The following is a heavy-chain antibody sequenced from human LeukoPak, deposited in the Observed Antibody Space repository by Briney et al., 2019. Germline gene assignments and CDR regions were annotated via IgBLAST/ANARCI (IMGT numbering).Heavy chain of an antibody. CDR3: ARGPA. CDR2: ISYDGSNK. V-gene: IGHV3-30*01. Sequence: AGGPLRLSCAASGFTFSSYAMHWVRQALGKGLEWVAVISYDGSNKYYADSVKGRFTISRDNSKNTLYLQMNSLRAEDTAVYYCARGPAWGQGTLVTVSS. J-gene: IGHJ4*02. CDR1: GFTFSSYA.